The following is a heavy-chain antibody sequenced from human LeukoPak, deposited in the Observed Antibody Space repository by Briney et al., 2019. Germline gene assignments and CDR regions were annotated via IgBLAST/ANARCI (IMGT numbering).Heavy chain of an antibody. V-gene: IGHV3-21*01. Sequence: PGGSLRLSCAASGFIFSSYSMNWVRQAPGKGLEWVSSINTSSGYIYYADSVKGRFTISRDNAKNSLYLQMNSLRAEDTAVYYCARDGIAAAAYYFDYWGQGTLVTVSS. D-gene: IGHD6-13*01. CDR2: INTSSGYI. CDR3: ARDGIAAAAYYFDY. J-gene: IGHJ4*02. CDR1: GFIFSSYS.